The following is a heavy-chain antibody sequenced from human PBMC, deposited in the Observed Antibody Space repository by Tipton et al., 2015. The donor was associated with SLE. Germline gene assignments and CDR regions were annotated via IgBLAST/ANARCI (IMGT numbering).Heavy chain of an antibody. V-gene: IGHV4-59*01. CDR2: IYYSGST. CDR3: AGRVAAGYCSSTSCYYAFDI. D-gene: IGHD2-2*01. Sequence: TLSLTCTVSGGSISSYYWSWIRQPPGKGLEWIGYIYYSGSTNYNPSLKSRVTISVDTSKNQFSLKLSSVTAADMAVYYCAGRVAAGYCSSTSCYYAFDIWGQGTMVTVSS. CDR1: GGSISSYY. J-gene: IGHJ3*02.